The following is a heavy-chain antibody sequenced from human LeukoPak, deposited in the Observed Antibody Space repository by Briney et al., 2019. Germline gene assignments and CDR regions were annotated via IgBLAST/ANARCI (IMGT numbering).Heavy chain of an antibody. V-gene: IGHV3-30-3*01. CDR3: ARDPGWPDYYYGMDV. J-gene: IGHJ6*02. Sequence: GGSLRLSCAASGFTFSSYAMHWVRQAPGKGLEWVAVISYDGSNKYYADSVKGRFTISRDNSKNTLYLQMNSLRAEDTAVYYCARDPGWPDYYYGMDVWGQGILVTVSS. D-gene: IGHD2-15*01. CDR2: ISYDGSNK. CDR1: GFTFSSYA.